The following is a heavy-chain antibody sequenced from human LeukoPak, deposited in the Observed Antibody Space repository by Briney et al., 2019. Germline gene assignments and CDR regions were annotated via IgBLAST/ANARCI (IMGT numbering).Heavy chain of an antibody. V-gene: IGHV3-43*02. D-gene: IGHD6-13*01. CDR2: ISGDGGST. CDR3: AKDQKSIAATGYDY. Sequence: SGGSLRLSCAASGFTFDDYAMHWVRQAPGKGLEWVSLISGDGGSTYYADSVKGRFTISRDNSKNTLFLQMNSLRADDTAVYFCAKDQKSIAATGYDYWGQGTLVTVSS. J-gene: IGHJ4*02. CDR1: GFTFDDYA.